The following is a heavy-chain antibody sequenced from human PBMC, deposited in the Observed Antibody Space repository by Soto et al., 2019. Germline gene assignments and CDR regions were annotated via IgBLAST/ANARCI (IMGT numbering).Heavy chain of an antibody. V-gene: IGHV4-30-4*01. J-gene: IGHJ4*02. CDR1: GGSSSSGDYY. CDR2: IYYSGST. D-gene: IGHD5-12*01. Sequence: TLSLTGTVSGGSSSSGDYYWSWIRQPPGKGLEWIGYIYYSGSTYYNPSLKSRVTISVDTSKNQFSLKLSPVTAADTAVYYCARERDGYNLVNDYWGQGTLVTVSS. CDR3: ARERDGYNLVNDY.